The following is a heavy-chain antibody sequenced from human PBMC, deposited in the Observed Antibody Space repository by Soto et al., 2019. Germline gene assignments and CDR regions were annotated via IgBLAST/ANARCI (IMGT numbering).Heavy chain of an antibody. CDR1: GGTFSPYT. CDR2: IIPFLGVT. CDR3: TIDLDSSVSTWEFAGH. V-gene: IGHV1-69*04. Sequence: QVHLVQSGAEVKKPGSSVKVSCKASGGTFSPYTINWVRQAPGQGLEWRGRIIPFLGVTNHAQKFQDRVTTTADKSTSTTFLKFRSLTSEDTAVYYCTIDLDSSVSTWEFAGHWGQGTLVTVSS. J-gene: IGHJ4*02. D-gene: IGHD4-4*01.